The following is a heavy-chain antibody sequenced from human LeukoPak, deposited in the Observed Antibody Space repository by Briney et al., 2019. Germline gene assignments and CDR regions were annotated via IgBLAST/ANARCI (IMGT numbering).Heavy chain of an antibody. CDR3: ARVSDYYDSSGYQRATSDWFDP. CDR1: GGSISSGDYY. V-gene: IGHV4-30-4*08. Sequence: SETLSLTCTASGGSISSGDYYWSWIRQPPGKGLEWIGYIYYSGSTYYNPSLKSRVTISVDTSKNQFSLKLSSVTAADTAVYYCARVSDYYDSSGYQRATSDWFDPWGQGTLVTVSS. D-gene: IGHD3-22*01. CDR2: IYYSGST. J-gene: IGHJ5*02.